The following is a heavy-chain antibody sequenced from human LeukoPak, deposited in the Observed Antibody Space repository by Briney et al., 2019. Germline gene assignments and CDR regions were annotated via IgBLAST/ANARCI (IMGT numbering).Heavy chain of an antibody. V-gene: IGHV3-9*01. J-gene: IGHJ6*02. D-gene: IGHD3-3*01. Sequence: GRSLRLSCAASGFTFDDYAMHWVRQAPGKGLEWVSGISWNSGSIDYADSVKGRFTISRDNAKNSLYLQMNSLRAEDTALYYCAKDETIFGQYYYGMDVWGQGATVTVSS. CDR3: AKDETIFGQYYYGMDV. CDR2: ISWNSGSI. CDR1: GFTFDDYA.